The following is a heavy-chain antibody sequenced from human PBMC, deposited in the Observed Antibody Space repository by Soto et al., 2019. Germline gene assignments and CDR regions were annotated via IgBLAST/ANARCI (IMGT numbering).Heavy chain of an antibody. V-gene: IGHV4-38-2*02. CDR2: IYHNRNT. Sequence: PSETLSLTCDVSGYSITSGYFWGWIRQPPGKGVVWFGSIYHNRNTQDNQTLKSRVVSSVDTSNNKFSLMLSSVAAADAAVYYYVRDDWWGDDCRQCFDYWGQGVLVTVSS. D-gene: IGHD2-21*02. J-gene: IGHJ4*02. CDR1: GYSITSGYF. CDR3: VRDDWWGDDCRQCFDY.